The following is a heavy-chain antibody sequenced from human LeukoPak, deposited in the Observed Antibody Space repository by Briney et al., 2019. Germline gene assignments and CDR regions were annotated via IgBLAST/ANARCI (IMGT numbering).Heavy chain of an antibody. CDR1: GFTLSSYG. V-gene: IGHV3-48*01. CDR3: AREVVALDC. J-gene: IGHJ4*02. CDR2: ISSSTSTI. Sequence: PGGSLRLSCAASGFTLSSYGMNWVRQAPGKGLEWVSYISSSTSTITYADSVRGRFTISRDNAENSLYLQMNSLRAEDTAVYYCAREVVALDCWGQGTLVSVSS. D-gene: IGHD2-15*01.